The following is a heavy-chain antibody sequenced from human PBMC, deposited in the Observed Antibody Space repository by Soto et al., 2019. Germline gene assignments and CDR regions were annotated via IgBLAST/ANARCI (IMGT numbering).Heavy chain of an antibody. CDR3: TRAQYSGSNYWDH. CDR2: TRNKVNSYTT. D-gene: IGHD1-26*01. CDR1: GFTFSDHY. V-gene: IGHV3-72*01. J-gene: IGHJ4*02. Sequence: EVQLVESGGGLVQPGGSLRLSCAASGFTFSDHYLDCVRQAPGQGLEWVGRTRNKVNSYTTEYATSVKGRFTISRDDSKNSLHLQMNSLKTEDTAVYYCTRAQYSGSNYWDHWGQGTLVTVSS.